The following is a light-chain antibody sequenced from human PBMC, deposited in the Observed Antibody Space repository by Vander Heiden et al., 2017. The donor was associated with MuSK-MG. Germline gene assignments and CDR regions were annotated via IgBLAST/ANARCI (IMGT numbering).Light chain of an antibody. CDR1: SSDVGGYNY. J-gene: IGLJ2*01. Sequence: QSALTQPPSASGSPGQSVTISCTGTSSDVGGYNYVSWYQQHPGKAPKLMNYEVSKRPSGVPDRFSGSKSGTTAFLTVSGLQAEDEAYYYCTSYASSNNWVFGGGTKLTVL. CDR2: EVS. CDR3: TSYASSNNWV. V-gene: IGLV2-8*01.